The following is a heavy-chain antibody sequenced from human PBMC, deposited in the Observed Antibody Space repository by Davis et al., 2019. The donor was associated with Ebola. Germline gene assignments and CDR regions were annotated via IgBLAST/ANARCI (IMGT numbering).Heavy chain of an antibody. CDR2: INTNTGNP. D-gene: IGHD3-3*01. V-gene: IGHV7-4-1*02. CDR1: GYTFTSYS. J-gene: IGHJ4*02. Sequence: ASVKVSCKASGYTFTSYSMSWVRQAPGQGLEWMGWINTNTGNPTYAQGFTGRFVLSLDTSVSTAYLQISSLKAEDTAVYYCARATQYDFWSGYKSGIDYWGQGTLVTVSS. CDR3: ARATQYDFWSGYKSGIDY.